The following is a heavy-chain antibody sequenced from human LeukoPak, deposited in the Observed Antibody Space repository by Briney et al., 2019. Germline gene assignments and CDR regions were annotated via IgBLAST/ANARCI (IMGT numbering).Heavy chain of an antibody. CDR3: ARGDLYSNYVVGAAGLPINEYFFDY. Sequence: GASVKVSCKASGYTFTGYYMHWVRQAPGQGLEWMGWINPDSGATSYAQKFQGRVTMTRDTSISTAYMELSRLTSDDTAIFYCARGDLYSNYVVGAAGLPINEYFFDYWGQGTLVTVSS. V-gene: IGHV1-2*02. CDR1: GYTFTGYY. CDR2: INPDSGAT. J-gene: IGHJ4*02. D-gene: IGHD4-11*01.